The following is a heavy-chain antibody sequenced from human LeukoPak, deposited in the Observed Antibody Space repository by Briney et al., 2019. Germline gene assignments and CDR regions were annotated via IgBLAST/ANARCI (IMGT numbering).Heavy chain of an antibody. V-gene: IGHV4-38-2*02. Sequence: SETLSLTCIVSGYSIHSGYYWGWVRQPPGKGLEWIGSIYHSGSTYYNPSLKSRVTMSVDTSKNQFSLNLSSVTAEDTAVYYCARDGGARGYSFIRGQNAFDIWGQGTMVTVSS. D-gene: IGHD5-18*01. CDR3: ARDGGARGYSFIRGQNAFDI. CDR1: GYSIHSGYY. CDR2: IYHSGST. J-gene: IGHJ3*02.